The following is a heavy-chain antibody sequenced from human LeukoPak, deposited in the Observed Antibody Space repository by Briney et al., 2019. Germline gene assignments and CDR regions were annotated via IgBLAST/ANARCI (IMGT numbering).Heavy chain of an antibody. J-gene: IGHJ6*02. V-gene: IGHV4-59*08. D-gene: IGHD3-10*02. Sequence: GSLRLSCAASGFTVSSNYMSWVRQAPGRGLEWIGYIYYSGSTNYNPSLKSRVTISVDTSKNQFSLKLSSVTAADTAVYYCARHNDYYVVGGMDVWGQGTTVAVSS. CDR3: ARHNDYYVVGGMDV. CDR1: GFTVSSNY. CDR2: IYYSGST.